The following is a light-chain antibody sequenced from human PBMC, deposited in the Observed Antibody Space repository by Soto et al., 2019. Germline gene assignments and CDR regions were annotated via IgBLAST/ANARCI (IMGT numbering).Light chain of an antibody. CDR2: DAS. CDR3: QQRSNWPPLT. CDR1: QSVSSY. V-gene: IGKV3-11*01. J-gene: IGKJ4*01. Sequence: EIVLTQSPATLSLSPGERATLSCRASQSVSSYLAWYQQKPGQAPRLLIYDASNRATGIPARFSGSESRTDFTLTISSLEPEDFAVYYCQQRSNWPPLTFGGGTKV.